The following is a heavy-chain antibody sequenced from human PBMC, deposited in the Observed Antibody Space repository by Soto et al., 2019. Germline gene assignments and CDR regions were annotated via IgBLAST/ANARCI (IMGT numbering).Heavy chain of an antibody. Sequence: SETLSLTCAVYGGSFSGYYWSWIRQPPGKGLEWIGEINHSGSTNYNPSLKSRVTISVDTSKNQFSLKLSSVTAADTAVYYCARGRSIAVAGSTFDYWGQGTLVTVS. CDR3: ARGRSIAVAGSTFDY. CDR1: GGSFSGYY. D-gene: IGHD6-19*01. J-gene: IGHJ4*02. CDR2: INHSGST. V-gene: IGHV4-34*01.